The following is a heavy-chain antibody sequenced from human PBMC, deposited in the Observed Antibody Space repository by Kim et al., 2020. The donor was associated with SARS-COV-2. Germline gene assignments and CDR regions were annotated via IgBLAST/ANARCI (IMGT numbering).Heavy chain of an antibody. V-gene: IGHV4-30-4*01. CDR3: AREPITMVRGVISHRHFIDY. Sequence: SETLSLTCTVSGGSISSGDYYWSWIRQPPGKGLEWIGYIYYSGSTYYNPSLKSRVTISVDTSKNQFSLKLSSVTAADTAVYYCAREPITMVRGVISHRHFIDYWGQGTLVTVSS. CDR1: GGSISSGDYY. CDR2: IYYSGST. D-gene: IGHD3-10*01. J-gene: IGHJ4*02.